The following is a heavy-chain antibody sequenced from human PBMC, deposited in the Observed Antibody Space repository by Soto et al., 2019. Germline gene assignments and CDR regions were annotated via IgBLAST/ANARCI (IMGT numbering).Heavy chain of an antibody. CDR2: ILPVCGAA. Sequence: QVQLVQSGAEVKKPGSSVRVSCKASGATLDTFINYGITWVRQAPGQGLEWMGGILPVCGAANHAQKFQGRVTISADESTRTVNLELSSLISDDTAVYSCAGVAATKILVLMYAALEMWGQGTMVTVSS. CDR3: AGVAATKILVLMYAALEM. V-gene: IGHV1-69*12. D-gene: IGHD5-12*01. CDR1: GATLDTFINYG. J-gene: IGHJ3*01.